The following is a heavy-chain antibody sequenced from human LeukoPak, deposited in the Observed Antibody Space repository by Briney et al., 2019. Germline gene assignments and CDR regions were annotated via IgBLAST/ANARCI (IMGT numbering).Heavy chain of an antibody. CDR3: ARRTTSYDSSGYYSPFDY. CDR1: GYSFTSYW. Sequence: GESLMISCKGSGYSFTSYWIGWVRPMPGKGLEWVGIIYPGYSHNRHSPSFQGQVTITAEKSISTNYLQWSSRKASDTAMYYCARRTTSYDSSGYYSPFDYWGQGTLVTVSS. V-gene: IGHV5-51*01. D-gene: IGHD3-22*01. CDR2: IYPGYSHN. J-gene: IGHJ4*02.